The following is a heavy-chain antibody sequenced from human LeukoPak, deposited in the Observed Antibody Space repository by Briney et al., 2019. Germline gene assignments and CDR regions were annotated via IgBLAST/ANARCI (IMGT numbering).Heavy chain of an antibody. D-gene: IGHD1-26*01. CDR1: GFTFSNYW. Sequence: PGGFLRLSCAASGFTFSNYWMHWVHQAPGKGLVWVSSINTDGSSTNYADSVKGRFTISRDNAKNTLYLQMNSLRVEDTAVYYCAAGSYYDWYFDLWGRGTLVTVSS. V-gene: IGHV3-74*01. CDR2: INTDGSST. J-gene: IGHJ2*01. CDR3: AAGSYYDWYFDL.